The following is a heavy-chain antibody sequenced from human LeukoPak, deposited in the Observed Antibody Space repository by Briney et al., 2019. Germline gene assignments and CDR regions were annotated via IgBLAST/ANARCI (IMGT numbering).Heavy chain of an antibody. CDR1: VYTFTSYG. CDR2: ISAYNGNT. D-gene: IGHD3-10*01. Sequence: ASVKVSCKASVYTFTSYGISWVRQAPGQGLEWMGWISAYNGNTNYAQKLQGRVTMTTDTSTSTAYMELRSLRSDATAEYYCARHTMVRAVIIIPFDYWGQGTLVTVSS. J-gene: IGHJ4*02. V-gene: IGHV1-18*01. CDR3: ARHTMVRAVIIIPFDY.